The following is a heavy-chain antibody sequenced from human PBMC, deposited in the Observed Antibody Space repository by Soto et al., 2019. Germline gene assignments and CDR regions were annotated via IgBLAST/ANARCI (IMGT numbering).Heavy chain of an antibody. D-gene: IGHD6-19*01. V-gene: IGHV3-33*01. CDR1: GFTFSSYG. CDR2: IWYDGSNK. CDR3: GREELQWLGRGWDY. Sequence: QVQLVESGGGVVQPGRSLRLSCAASGFTFSSYGMHWVRQAPGKGLEWVAVIWYDGSNKYYADSVKGRFTISRDNSKNTLYLKMNSRRAEDTAVYYWGREELQWLGRGWDYWGQGTLVTVSS. J-gene: IGHJ4*02.